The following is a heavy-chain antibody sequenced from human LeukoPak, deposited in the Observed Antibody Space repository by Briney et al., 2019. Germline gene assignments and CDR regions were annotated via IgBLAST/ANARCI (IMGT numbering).Heavy chain of an antibody. J-gene: IGHJ3*02. CDR3: ARDLAYDFWSGWDAFDI. D-gene: IGHD3-3*01. CDR2: IKQGESEI. V-gene: IGHV3-7*01. Sequence: GGSLRLSCAASGFTFNNYWMSWVRQAPGKGLEWVANIKQGESEIYYVDSAKGRFIISRDNAKNSLYLQMNSLRAEDTAVYYCARDLAYDFWSGWDAFDIWGQGTMVTVSS. CDR1: GFTFNNYW.